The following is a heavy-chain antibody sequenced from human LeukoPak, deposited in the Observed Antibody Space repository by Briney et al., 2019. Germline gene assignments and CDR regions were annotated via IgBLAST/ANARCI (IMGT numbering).Heavy chain of an antibody. CDR2: ISYDGSNK. V-gene: IGHV3-30*18. Sequence: PGGSLRLSCVASGFTFGTYAMSWVRQAPGRGLEWVAVISYDGSNKYYADSVKGRLTISRDNSKNTLYLQMNSLRAEDTAVYYCAKEDYGGNIDYWGQGTLVTVSS. D-gene: IGHD4-23*01. CDR1: GFTFGTYA. CDR3: AKEDYGGNIDY. J-gene: IGHJ4*02.